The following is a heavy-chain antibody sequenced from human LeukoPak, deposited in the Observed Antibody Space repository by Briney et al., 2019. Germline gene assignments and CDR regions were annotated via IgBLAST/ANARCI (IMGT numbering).Heavy chain of an antibody. CDR2: IYYSGST. D-gene: IGHD6-6*01. Sequence: SETLSLTCTVSGGSISSYYWSWIRQPPGKGLEWIGYIYYSGSTNYNPSLKSRVTISVDTSKNQFSLKLSSVTAADTAVYYCARSVPQPIAARPSYAFDIWGQGTMVTVSS. J-gene: IGHJ3*02. CDR1: GGSISSYY. CDR3: ARSVPQPIAARPSYAFDI. V-gene: IGHV4-59*01.